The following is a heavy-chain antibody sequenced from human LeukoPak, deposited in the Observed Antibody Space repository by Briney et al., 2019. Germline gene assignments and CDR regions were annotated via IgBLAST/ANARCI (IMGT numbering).Heavy chain of an antibody. CDR2: IYYSGST. CDR3: ARSNFWNSRWFDP. CDR1: GGSISSYY. V-gene: IGHV4-59*12. D-gene: IGHD3-3*01. Sequence: SETLSLTCTVYGGSISSYYWSWIRQPPGKGLEWIGYIYYSGSTNYNPSLKSRVTMSVDTSKNQFSLKLSSVTAADTAVYYCARSNFWNSRWFDPWGQGTLVTVSS. J-gene: IGHJ5*02.